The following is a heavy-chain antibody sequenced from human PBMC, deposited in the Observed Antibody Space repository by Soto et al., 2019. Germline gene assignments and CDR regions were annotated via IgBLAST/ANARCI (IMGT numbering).Heavy chain of an antibody. Sequence: PSETLSLTCTVSGGSISSGGYYWSWIRQHPGKGLEWIGYIYYSGSTYYNPSLKSRVTISVDTSKNQFSLKLSSVTAADTAVYYCARGDDSSGYDAFDIWGQGAMVTVS. CDR2: IYYSGST. D-gene: IGHD3-22*01. CDR1: GGSISSGGYY. CDR3: ARGDDSSGYDAFDI. J-gene: IGHJ3*02. V-gene: IGHV4-31*03.